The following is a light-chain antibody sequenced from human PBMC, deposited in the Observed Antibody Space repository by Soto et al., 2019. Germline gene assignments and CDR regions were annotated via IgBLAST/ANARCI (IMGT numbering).Light chain of an antibody. CDR1: QNVSTS. V-gene: IGKV1-5*01. J-gene: IGKJ1*01. CDR3: QKYDYSRT. CDR2: DVS. Sequence: DIQLTQSPSTLSASVGDSVTITCRASQNVSTSLAWYQHKPGEAPKLLMFDVSNLESGVPSRFSGSGSGTEFTLSISSLHSDDFATYYCQKYDYSRTLGQGTKVDIK.